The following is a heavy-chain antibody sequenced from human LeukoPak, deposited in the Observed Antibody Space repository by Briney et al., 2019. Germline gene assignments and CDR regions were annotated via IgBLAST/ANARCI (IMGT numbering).Heavy chain of an antibody. CDR2: ISYDGSNK. CDR3: SRISVTAMITTVCYYGMDV. D-gene: IGHD5-18*01. J-gene: IGHJ6*02. Sequence: SGGSLRLSCAASGFTFSSYAMHWVRQAPGKGLEWVAVISYDGSNKYYADSVKGRFTISRDNSKDTLYRQMNSLRAEDTAVYYCSRISVTAMITTVCYYGMDVWGQGTTVTVSS. V-gene: IGHV3-30-3*01. CDR1: GFTFSSYA.